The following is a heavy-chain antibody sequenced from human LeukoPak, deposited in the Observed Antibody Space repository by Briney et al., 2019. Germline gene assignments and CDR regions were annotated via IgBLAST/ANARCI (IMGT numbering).Heavy chain of an antibody. J-gene: IGHJ6*03. CDR3: ARQKSIAARSVCMDV. D-gene: IGHD6-6*01. CDR2: IYPGDSDT. Sequence: GESLKISCKGSGYSFTSYWIGWVRQMPGKGLEWMGIIYPGDSDTRYSPSFQGQVTISADKSISTAYLQWSSLKASDTAMYYCARQKSIAARSVCMDVWGKGTTVTVSS. CDR1: GYSFTSYW. V-gene: IGHV5-51*01.